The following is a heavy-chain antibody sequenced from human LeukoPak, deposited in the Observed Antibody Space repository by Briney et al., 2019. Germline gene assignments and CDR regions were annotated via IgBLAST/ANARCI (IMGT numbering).Heavy chain of an antibody. J-gene: IGHJ3*02. CDR3: AKDIGGYSYGFGGFDI. V-gene: IGHV3-9*01. D-gene: IGHD5-18*01. Sequence: QPGGSLRLSCAASGFSFEAYAMHWVRQGPGMGLEWVSGISWNSGSSAYADSVKGRFTISRDNAKNSLFLQMNSLRAEDTALYYCAKDIGGYSYGFGGFDIWGQGTMVTVSS. CDR1: GFSFEAYA. CDR2: ISWNSGSS.